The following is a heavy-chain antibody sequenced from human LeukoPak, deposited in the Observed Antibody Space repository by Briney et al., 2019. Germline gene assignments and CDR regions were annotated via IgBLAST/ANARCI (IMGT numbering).Heavy chain of an antibody. CDR2: MNPNSGNT. D-gene: IGHD6-6*01. CDR3: ARASSNYYYYYMDV. Sequence: ASVKVSCKASGYTFTSYDINWVRQATGQGLEWMGWMNPNSGNTGYAQKFQGRVTITRNTSISTAYTELSSLRSEDTAVYYCARASSNYYYYYMDVWGKGTTVTVSS. V-gene: IGHV1-8*03. J-gene: IGHJ6*03. CDR1: GYTFTSYD.